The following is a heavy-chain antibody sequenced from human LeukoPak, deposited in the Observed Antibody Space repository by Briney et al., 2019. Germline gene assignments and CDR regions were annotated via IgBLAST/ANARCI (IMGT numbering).Heavy chain of an antibody. Sequence: ASVKVSCKASGYTFTSYYMHWVRQAPGQGLEWMGIINPSGGSTSYAQKFQGRVTMTRDTSTSTVYMELRSLRSDDTAVYYCARQGYGGNSQGAADYWGQGTLVTVSS. J-gene: IGHJ4*02. V-gene: IGHV1-46*01. CDR2: INPSGGST. CDR3: ARQGYGGNSQGAADY. CDR1: GYTFTSYY. D-gene: IGHD4-23*01.